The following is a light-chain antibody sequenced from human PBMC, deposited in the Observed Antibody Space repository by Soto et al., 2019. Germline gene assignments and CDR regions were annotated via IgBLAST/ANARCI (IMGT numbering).Light chain of an antibody. CDR1: QSVGPY. V-gene: IGKV3-11*01. CDR2: ETS. J-gene: IGKJ5*01. Sequence: EIVMTQSPATLSLSPGESATLSCRASQSVGPYLAWYKQKPGQAPRLIIYETSNRVTGVPARFSGSGSGTDFTLTINSAEPEDLAIYYCQQRSSLITFGQGTRLEIK. CDR3: QQRSSLIT.